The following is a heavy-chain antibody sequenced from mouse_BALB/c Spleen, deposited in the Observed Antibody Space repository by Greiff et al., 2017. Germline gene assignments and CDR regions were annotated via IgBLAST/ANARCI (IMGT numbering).Heavy chain of an antibody. D-gene: IGHD1-1*01. CDR1: GFTFSDYY. CDR3: ARDVGGSSLYAMDY. Sequence: DVLLVESGGGLVKPGGSLKLSCAVSGFTFSDYYMYWVRQTPEKRLEWVATISDGGSYTYYPDSVKGRFTISRDNAKNNLYLQMSSLKSEDTAMYYCARDVGGSSLYAMDYWGQGASVTGS. CDR2: ISDGGSYT. V-gene: IGHV5-4*02. J-gene: IGHJ4*01.